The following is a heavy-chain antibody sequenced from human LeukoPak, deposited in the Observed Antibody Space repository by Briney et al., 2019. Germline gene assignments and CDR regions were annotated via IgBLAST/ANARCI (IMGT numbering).Heavy chain of an antibody. CDR3: AISHIYGHFLTGYAWGWFDP. CDR1: GGSMSGYY. D-gene: IGHD3/OR15-3a*01. Sequence: SETLSLTCNVSGGSMSGYYWSWIRQPPGKGLEWIGYIYYSGNTNYNPSLKSRVTMSVDTSKNQVSLKLRSVTAADTAVYYCAISHIYGHFLTGYAWGWFDPWGQGTLVTVSS. V-gene: IGHV4-59*13. J-gene: IGHJ5*02. CDR2: IYYSGNT.